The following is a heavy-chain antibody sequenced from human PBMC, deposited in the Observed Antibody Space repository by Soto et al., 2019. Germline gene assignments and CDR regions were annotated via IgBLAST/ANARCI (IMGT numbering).Heavy chain of an antibody. CDR2: IIPIFGTA. Sequence: SVKVSCKASGDTFSSYAISWVRQAPGQGLEWMGGIIPIFGTANYAQKFQGRVTITADESTSTAYMELSSLRSEDTAVYYCARSIFGVPPMAPYNWFDPWGQGTLVTVSS. J-gene: IGHJ5*02. CDR1: GDTFSSYA. D-gene: IGHD3-3*01. CDR3: ARSIFGVPPMAPYNWFDP. V-gene: IGHV1-69*13.